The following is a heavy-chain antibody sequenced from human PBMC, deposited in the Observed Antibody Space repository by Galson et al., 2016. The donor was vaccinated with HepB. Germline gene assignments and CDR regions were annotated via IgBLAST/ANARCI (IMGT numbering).Heavy chain of an antibody. Sequence: SLRLSCAASGYGLSFIRYGMHWVRQAPGKGLEWVAGISDAGNNKYYVDSVKGRFIISKDNSKNTLHLQMNSLRVEDTAVYYCARWHDYKQLDPWGQGTLVTVSS. CDR1: GYGLSFIRYG. CDR2: ISDAGNNK. J-gene: IGHJ5*02. D-gene: IGHD4-11*01. V-gene: IGHV3-30*03. CDR3: ARWHDYKQLDP.